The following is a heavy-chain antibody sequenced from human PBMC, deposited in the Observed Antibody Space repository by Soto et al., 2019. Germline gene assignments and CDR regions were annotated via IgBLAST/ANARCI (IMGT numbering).Heavy chain of an antibody. CDR1: GFAFSSYW. CDR3: PRQMYGNSFGSGFDY. V-gene: IGHV3-74*01. J-gene: IGHJ4*02. CDR2: INSDGSST. D-gene: IGHD5-18*01. Sequence: GGSLRLSCAASGFAFSSYWMHWVRQAPGKGLVWVSRINSDGSSTSYADSVKGRFAISRDNAKNTLYLQMNSLRAEDTAVYYCPRQMYGNSFGSGFDYWGQGTPVTVSS.